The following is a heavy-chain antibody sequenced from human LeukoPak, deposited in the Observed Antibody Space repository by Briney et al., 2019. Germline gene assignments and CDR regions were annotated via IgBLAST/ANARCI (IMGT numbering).Heavy chain of an antibody. CDR1: GFTFSSYG. CDR3: AREKGVDTAMAFDY. V-gene: IGHV3-30*02. CDR2: IRYDGSNK. J-gene: IGHJ4*02. D-gene: IGHD5-18*01. Sequence: PGGSLRLSCAASGFTFSSYGMHWVRQAPGKGLEWVAFIRYDGSNKYYADSVKGRFTISRDNSKNTLYLQMNSLRAEDTAVYYCAREKGVDTAMAFDYWGQGTLVTVSS.